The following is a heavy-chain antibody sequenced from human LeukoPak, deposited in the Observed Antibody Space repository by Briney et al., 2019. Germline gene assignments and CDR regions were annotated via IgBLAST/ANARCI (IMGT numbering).Heavy chain of an antibody. V-gene: IGHV3-66*01. CDR1: GFTVSSNY. D-gene: IGHD1-26*01. CDR3: ARRSLGLYYFEY. Sequence: PGGSLRLSCAASGFTVSSNYMSWVRQAPGKGLEWVSFIYSGGNTYYADSVKGRFTISRDNSKNTLYLQMNSLRAEDTAVYYCARRSLGLYYFEYWGQGTLVTVSS. CDR2: IYSGGNT. J-gene: IGHJ4*02.